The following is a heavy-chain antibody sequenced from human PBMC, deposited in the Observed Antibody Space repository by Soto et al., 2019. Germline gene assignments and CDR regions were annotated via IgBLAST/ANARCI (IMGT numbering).Heavy chain of an antibody. CDR1: GFSLSNARMG. D-gene: IGHD3-22*01. CDR3: ERILNYYDSSGYLPSLDY. J-gene: IGHJ4*02. CDR2: IFSNDEK. Sequence: QVTLKESGPVLVKPTETLTLTCTVSGFSLSNARMGVSWIRQPPGKALEWLAHIFSNDEKSYSTSLKSRLTISKDTSKSQVVLTMTNMDPVDTATYYCERILNYYDSSGYLPSLDYWGQGTLVTVSS. V-gene: IGHV2-26*01.